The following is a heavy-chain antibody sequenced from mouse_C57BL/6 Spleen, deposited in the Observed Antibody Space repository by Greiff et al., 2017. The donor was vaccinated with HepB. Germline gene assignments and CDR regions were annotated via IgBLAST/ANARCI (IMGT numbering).Heavy chain of an antibody. Sequence: EVQLQQSGTVLARPGASVKMSCKTSGYTFTSYWMHWVKQRPGQGLEWIGAIYPGNSDTSYTQKFKGKAKLTAVTSASTAYMELSSQTNEDSAVYYCTRPTGDDDAMDYWGQGTSVTVSS. V-gene: IGHV1-5*01. CDR1: GYTFTSYW. D-gene: IGHD4-1*02. CDR3: TRPTGDDDAMDY. CDR2: IYPGNSDT. J-gene: IGHJ4*01.